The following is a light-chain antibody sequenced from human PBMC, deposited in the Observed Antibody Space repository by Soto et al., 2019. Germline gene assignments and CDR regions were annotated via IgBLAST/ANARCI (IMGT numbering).Light chain of an antibody. V-gene: IGKV1-39*01. J-gene: IGKJ3*01. CDR1: XSISTS. Sequence: DIQMTQSPSSLSASVGDRVTITCRASXSISTSLNWYQQKAGKAPKLLIYAASSLQSGVPSRFSGSGSGTDFTLTFSSLQPEDFATFYCQQSYSTPRTFGPGTKVD. CDR2: AAS. CDR3: QQSYSTPRT.